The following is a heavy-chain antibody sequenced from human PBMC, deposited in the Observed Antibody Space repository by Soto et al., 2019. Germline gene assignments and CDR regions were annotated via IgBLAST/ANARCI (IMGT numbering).Heavy chain of an antibody. D-gene: IGHD3-10*01. V-gene: IGHV1-18*04. CDR1: GYTFTSYG. CDR3: ARGPVNYGSGSWTWYYYGMDV. J-gene: IGHJ6*02. CDR2: ISAYNGNT. Sequence: QVQLVQSGAEVKKPGASVKVSCKASGYTFTSYGISWVRQAPGQGLEWMGWISAYNGNTNYAQKFQGRVTITADKSTSTAYMELSSLRSEDTAVYYCARGPVNYGSGSWTWYYYGMDVWGQGTTVTVSS.